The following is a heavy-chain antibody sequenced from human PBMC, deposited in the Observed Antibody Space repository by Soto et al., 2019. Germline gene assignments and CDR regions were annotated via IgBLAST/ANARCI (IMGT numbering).Heavy chain of an antibody. CDR2: IIPIFGTA. CDR3: ARRWFGELGIPGYYYGMDV. Sequence: ASVKVSCKASGGTFSSYAISWVRQAPGQGLEWMGGIIPIFGTANYAQKFQGRVTITADESTSTAYMELSSLRSEDTAVYYCARRWFGELGIPGYYYGMDVWGQGTTVTVSS. V-gene: IGHV1-69*13. D-gene: IGHD3-10*01. J-gene: IGHJ6*02. CDR1: GGTFSSYA.